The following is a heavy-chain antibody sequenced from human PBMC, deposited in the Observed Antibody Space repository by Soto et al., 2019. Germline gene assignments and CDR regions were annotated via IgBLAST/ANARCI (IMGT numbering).Heavy chain of an antibody. CDR2: ISYDGSNK. J-gene: IGHJ4*02. CDR3: AVEYSSSSYDY. Sequence: GGSLRLSCAASGFTFSSYAMHWVRQAPGKGLEWVAVISYDGSNKYYADSVKGRFTISRDNSKNTLYLQMNSLRAEDTAVYYCAVEYSSSSYDYWGQGTLVTVSS. CDR1: GFTFSSYA. D-gene: IGHD6-6*01. V-gene: IGHV3-30-3*01.